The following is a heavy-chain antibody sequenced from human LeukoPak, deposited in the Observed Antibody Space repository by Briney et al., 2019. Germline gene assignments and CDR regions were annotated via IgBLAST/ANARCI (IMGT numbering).Heavy chain of an antibody. CDR3: ARMGRGLLWFGEFDP. Sequence: PSETLSLTCTVSGGSISSYYWSWIRQPPGKGLEWIGYIYYSGSTNYNPSLKSRVTISVDTSKNQFSLKLSSVTAADTAVYYCARMGRGLLWFGEFDPWGQGTLVTVSS. CDR2: IYYSGST. CDR1: GGSISSYY. J-gene: IGHJ5*02. D-gene: IGHD3-10*01. V-gene: IGHV4-59*08.